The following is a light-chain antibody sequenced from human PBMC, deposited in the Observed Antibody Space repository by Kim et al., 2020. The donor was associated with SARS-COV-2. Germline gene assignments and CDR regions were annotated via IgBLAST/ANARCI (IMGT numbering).Light chain of an antibody. CDR1: QSISSH. Sequence: DIQMTQSPSSLSASVGDRVTITCRTTQSISSHLNWYQQKPGRAPKLLISAASTLQGGVPSRFSGSGSETDFTLTISSLQPEDFATYFCQQSYITPLTFGPGTKVDIQ. J-gene: IGKJ3*01. V-gene: IGKV1-39*01. CDR2: AAS. CDR3: QQSYITPLT.